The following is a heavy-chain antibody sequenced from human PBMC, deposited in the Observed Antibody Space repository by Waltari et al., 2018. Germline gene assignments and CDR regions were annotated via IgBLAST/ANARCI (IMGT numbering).Heavy chain of an antibody. V-gene: IGHV3-64*01. J-gene: IGHJ6*03. Sequence: EVQLVESGGGLVQPGGSLRLSCAASGFTFSSYAMHWVRQAPGKGLEYVSAISSNGGSTYYANSVKGRFTISRDNSKNTLYLQMGSLRAEDMAVYYCARGSGSYYYYYMDVWGKGTTVTISS. CDR1: GFTFSSYA. CDR3: ARGSGSYYYYYMDV. D-gene: IGHD3-10*01. CDR2: ISSNGGST.